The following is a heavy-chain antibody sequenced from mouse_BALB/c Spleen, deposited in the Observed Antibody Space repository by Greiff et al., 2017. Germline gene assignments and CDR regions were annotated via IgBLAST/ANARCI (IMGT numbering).Heavy chain of an antibody. CDR2: INPSNGGT. J-gene: IGHJ4*01. CDR1: GYTFTSYY. V-gene: IGHV1S81*02. Sequence: QVQLQQSGAELVKPGASVKLSCKASGYTFTSYYMYWVKQRPGQGLEWIGEINPSNGGTNFNEKFKSKATLTVDKSSSTAYMQLSSLTSEDSAVYYCAREDSSGSYYAMDYWGQGTSVTVSS. CDR3: AREDSSGSYYAMDY. D-gene: IGHD3-2*01.